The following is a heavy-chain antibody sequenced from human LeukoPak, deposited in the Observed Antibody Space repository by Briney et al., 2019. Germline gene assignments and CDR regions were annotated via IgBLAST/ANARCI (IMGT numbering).Heavy chain of an antibody. CDR3: ARSIAVAGTLDY. CDR1: GYTFTGYY. V-gene: IGHV1-2*02. J-gene: IGHJ4*02. D-gene: IGHD6-19*01. CDR2: INPNSGGT. Sequence: ASVKVSCKASGYTFTGYYMHWVRQAPGQGLEWMGWINPNSGGTNYAQKFQGRVTMTRDTSISTAYMELSRLRSDDTAVYHCARSIAVAGTLDYWGQGTLVTVSS.